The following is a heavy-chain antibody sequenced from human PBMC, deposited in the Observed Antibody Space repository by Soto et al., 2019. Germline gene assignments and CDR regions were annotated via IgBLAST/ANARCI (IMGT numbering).Heavy chain of an antibody. CDR3: ARAKAHYDILTGYYPNYYYYYYGMDV. D-gene: IGHD3-9*01. V-gene: IGHV1-69*13. CDR2: IIPFFGTA. Sequence: SVKVSCKASGGTFSSYAISWVRQAPGQRLEWMGGIIPFFGTANYAQKFQGRVTITADESTSTAYMELSSLRSEDTAVYYCARAKAHYDILTGYYPNYYYYYYGMDVWGQGTTVTVSS. J-gene: IGHJ6*02. CDR1: GGTFSSYA.